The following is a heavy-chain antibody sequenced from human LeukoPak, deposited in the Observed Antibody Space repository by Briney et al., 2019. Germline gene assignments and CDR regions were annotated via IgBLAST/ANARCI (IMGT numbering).Heavy chain of an antibody. Sequence: SETLSLTCTVSGGSISSGGYYWSWIRQPPGKGLEWIGYIYHSGSTYYNPSLKSRVTISVDRPKNQFSLKLSSVTAADTAVCYCARGYDILTGYQHWGQGTLVTVSS. CDR3: ARGYDILTGYQH. V-gene: IGHV4-30-2*01. D-gene: IGHD3-9*01. J-gene: IGHJ4*02. CDR1: GGSISSGGYY. CDR2: IYHSGST.